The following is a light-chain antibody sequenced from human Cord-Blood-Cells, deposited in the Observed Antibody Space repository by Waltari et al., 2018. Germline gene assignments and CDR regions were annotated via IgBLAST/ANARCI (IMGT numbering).Light chain of an antibody. Sequence: QSVLTQPPSASGTPGQRVTISCSGSSSNIGSNTVNWYQQLPGTAPKRFTASNNQRPSGVPDRFSGSKSGTSASLAISGLQSEDEADYYCAAWDDSLNVVFGGGTKLTVL. V-gene: IGLV1-44*01. CDR1: SSNIGSNT. J-gene: IGLJ2*01. CDR3: AAWDDSLNVV. CDR2: SNN.